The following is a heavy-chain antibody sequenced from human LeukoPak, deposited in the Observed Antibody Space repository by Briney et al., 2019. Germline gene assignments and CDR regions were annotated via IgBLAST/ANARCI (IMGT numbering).Heavy chain of an antibody. CDR3: ARDRHCTSTSCHSDAFDV. Sequence: SETLSLTCTVSGGSISTYYFSWLRQPAGKGLEWIGHIYTSGRTDYNSSLTSRVTMSVDTSKNQFSLKLSSVTAADTAVYYCARDRHCTSTSCHSDAFDVWGQGTLVTVSS. D-gene: IGHD2-2*01. CDR2: IYTSGRT. CDR1: GGSISTYY. J-gene: IGHJ3*01. V-gene: IGHV4-4*07.